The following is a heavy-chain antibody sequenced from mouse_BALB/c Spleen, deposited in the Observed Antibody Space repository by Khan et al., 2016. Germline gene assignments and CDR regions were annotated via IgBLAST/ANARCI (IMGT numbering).Heavy chain of an antibody. V-gene: IGHV4-1*02. D-gene: IGHD3-1*01. CDR1: GFDFSRYW. CDR2: INPDSSSI. Sequence: EVKLLESGGGLEQPGGSLKLSCAASGFDFSRYWMRWVRQAPGKGLEWIGEINPDSSSINYTPSLKDKSLLPTHHSNNTLYLLMSTVRSEHTSLYYRARRSLGTPTWYFVWGQMTLVIVSA. CDR3: ARRSLGTPTWYFV. J-gene: IGHJ3*01.